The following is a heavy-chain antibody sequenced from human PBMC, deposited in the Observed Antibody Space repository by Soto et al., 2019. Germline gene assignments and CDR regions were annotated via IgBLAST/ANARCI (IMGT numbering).Heavy chain of an antibody. J-gene: IGHJ3*02. CDR1: GFTFSSYS. CDR3: ARDNNYDRAFDI. V-gene: IGHV3-21*01. CDR2: ISSSSSYI. D-gene: IGHD5-12*01. Sequence: EVQLVESGGGLVKPGGSLRLSCAASGFTFSSYSMNWVRQAPGKGLEWVSSISSSSSYIYYADSVKGRFTISRDNAKKSLYLQMNSLRAEDTAVYYCARDNNYDRAFDIWGQGTMVTVSS.